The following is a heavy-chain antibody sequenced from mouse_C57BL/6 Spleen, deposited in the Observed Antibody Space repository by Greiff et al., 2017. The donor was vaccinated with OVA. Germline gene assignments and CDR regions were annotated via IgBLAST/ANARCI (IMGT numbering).Heavy chain of an antibody. V-gene: IGHV1-53*01. CDR2: INPSNGGT. J-gene: IGHJ1*03. CDR3: AKVYYDDDDWYFDV. Sequence: QVQLQQPGTELVKPGASVKLSCKASGYTFTSYWMHWVKQRPGQGLEWIGNINPSNGGTNYNAKFTSKATLTVDKSSSTAYMPRSSLTSEDSAVYYCAKVYYDDDDWYFDVWGTGTTVTVAS. D-gene: IGHD2-4*01. CDR1: GYTFTSYW.